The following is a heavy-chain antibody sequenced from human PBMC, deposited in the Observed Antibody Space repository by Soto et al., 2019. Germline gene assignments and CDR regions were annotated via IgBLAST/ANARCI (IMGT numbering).Heavy chain of an antibody. CDR2: ISYDGSNK. CDR1: GFTFSSYG. D-gene: IGHD2-15*01. Sequence: GGSLRLSCAASGFTFSSYGMHWVRQAPGKGLEWVAVISYDGSNKYYADSVKGRFTISRDNAKNTLYLQMNSLRAEDTAVYYCARGRRYCSGGSCWGSAFDIWGQGTMVTVSS. CDR3: ARGRRYCSGGSCWGSAFDI. J-gene: IGHJ3*02. V-gene: IGHV3-30*03.